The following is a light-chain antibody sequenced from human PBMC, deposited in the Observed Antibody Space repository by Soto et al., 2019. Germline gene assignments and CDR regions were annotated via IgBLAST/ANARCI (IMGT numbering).Light chain of an antibody. CDR2: GAS. CDR3: QHFGASPPYT. V-gene: IGKV3-20*01. Sequence: EIVLPQSPGLLSSSPGETAVLSCRASQSISAKHLAWYQLRPGQSPRHLIYGASGRATGVPGRFSGSGYGTEFTLTISRLEPEDFVVYCCQHFGASPPYTLGQGTKLEI. CDR1: QSISAKH. J-gene: IGKJ2*01.